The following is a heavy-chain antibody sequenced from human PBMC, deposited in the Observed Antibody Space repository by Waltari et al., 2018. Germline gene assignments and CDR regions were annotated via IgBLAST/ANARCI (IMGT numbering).Heavy chain of an antibody. V-gene: IGHV4-34*01. CDR2: INQSGST. Sequence: QVQLQQWGAGLLKPSETLSLTCAVYGGSFSGYYWSWIRQSPGKGLGWIGEINQSGSTNYNPSLKSRVTISVDTSKNQFSLKLSSVTAAGTAVYYCARVGSSTSYYYYMDVWGKGTTVTVSS. CDR1: GGSFSGYY. D-gene: IGHD2-2*01. J-gene: IGHJ6*03. CDR3: ARVGSSTSYYYYMDV.